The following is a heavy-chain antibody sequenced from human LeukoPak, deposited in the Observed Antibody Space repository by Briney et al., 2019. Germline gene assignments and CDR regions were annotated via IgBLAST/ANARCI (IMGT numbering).Heavy chain of an antibody. CDR1: GFTVSSNY. Sequence: PGGSLRLSCAASGFTVSSNYMSWVRQAPGKGLEWVSVIYSGGSTYYADSVKGRFTISRDNSKNTLYLQMNSLRAEDTAVYYCARGAIYGYKKQHPPFDYWGQGTLVTVSS. V-gene: IGHV3-53*01. D-gene: IGHD5-24*01. CDR2: IYSGGST. CDR3: ARGAIYGYKKQHPPFDY. J-gene: IGHJ4*02.